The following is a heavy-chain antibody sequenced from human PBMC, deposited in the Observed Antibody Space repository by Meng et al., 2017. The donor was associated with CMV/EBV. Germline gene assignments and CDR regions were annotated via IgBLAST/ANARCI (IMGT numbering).Heavy chain of an antibody. CDR2: IRYDGGKK. D-gene: IGHD3-3*01. CDR1: GLTLSTYG. J-gene: IGHJ4*02. CDR3: ARDSAYYDFWSGNPLLDY. V-gene: IGHV3-30*02. Sequence: GGSLRLSCAASGLTLSTYGIHWVRQAPGKGLEWVAFIRYDGGKKEYVDSVKGRFTISRDNSKNTVNLQMNSLRAEDTAVYYCARDSAYYDFWSGNPLLDYWGQGTLVTVSS.